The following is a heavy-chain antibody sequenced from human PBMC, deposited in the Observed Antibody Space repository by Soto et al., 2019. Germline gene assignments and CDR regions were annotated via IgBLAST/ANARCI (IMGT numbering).Heavy chain of an antibody. CDR2: IYHSGST. Sequence: QVQLQESGPGLVKPSGTLSLTCAVSGGSISSSNWWSWVRQPPGKGLEWIGEIYHSGSTNYTPSLKSRVTISVDKSKSHFSLKLSSVTAADTAVYYCARAAMGGSSWPFDYWGQGTLVTVSS. CDR1: GGSISSSNW. D-gene: IGHD6-13*01. J-gene: IGHJ4*02. V-gene: IGHV4-4*02. CDR3: ARAAMGGSSWPFDY.